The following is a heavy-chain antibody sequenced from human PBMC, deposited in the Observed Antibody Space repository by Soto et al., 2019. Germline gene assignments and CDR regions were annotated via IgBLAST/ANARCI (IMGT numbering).Heavy chain of an antibody. CDR2: IYHSGST. V-gene: IGHV4-4*02. CDR1: SGSISSSNW. CDR3: ARALDYGGNDAFDI. Sequence: SETLSLTCAVSSGSISSSNWWSWVRQPPGKGLEWIGEIYHSGSTNYNPSLKSRVTISVDTSKNQFSLKLSSVTAADTAVYYCARALDYGGNDAFDIWGQGTMVTVSS. J-gene: IGHJ3*02. D-gene: IGHD4-17*01.